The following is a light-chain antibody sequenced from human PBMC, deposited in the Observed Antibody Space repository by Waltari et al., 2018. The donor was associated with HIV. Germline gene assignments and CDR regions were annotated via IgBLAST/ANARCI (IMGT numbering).Light chain of an antibody. CDR1: NIGTRS. Sequence: SYVLTQPPSVSVAPGQTARITCGGNNIGTRSVHLYQQKPGQAPVLVVHDDSDRPSGIPERFSGSNSGNTATVTISRVEAGDEADYYCQVWDNGSDHPVIFGGGTKLTVL. CDR2: DDS. V-gene: IGLV3-21*02. J-gene: IGLJ2*01. CDR3: QVWDNGSDHPVI.